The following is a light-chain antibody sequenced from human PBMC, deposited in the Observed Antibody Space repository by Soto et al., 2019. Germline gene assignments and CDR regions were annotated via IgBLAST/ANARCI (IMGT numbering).Light chain of an antibody. J-gene: IGKJ2*01. Sequence: EIVLTQSPGTLSLSPGERATLSCRASQSVSSNYLAWYQQKPGQAPRLLMYGASSRATGIPDKFSGSGSGTDFTLTISRLEPEDFAVYYCQQYTTFGQGTKLEIK. CDR1: QSVSSNY. CDR2: GAS. V-gene: IGKV3-20*01. CDR3: QQYTT.